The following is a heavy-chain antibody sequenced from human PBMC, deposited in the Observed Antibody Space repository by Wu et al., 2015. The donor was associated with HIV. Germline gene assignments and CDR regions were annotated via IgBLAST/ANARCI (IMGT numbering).Heavy chain of an antibody. J-gene: IGHJ4*02. V-gene: IGHV1-2*02. Sequence: QVQLVQSGAEVKKPGASVKVSCKASGYTFIGYYIHWVRQAPGQGLEWMGWINPNSGGTKSAQKFQGRVTLTRDTSISTAYMELSSLRSDDTAVYYCARIPGDYGDHYDYWGQGTLVTVSS. CDR2: INPNSGGT. CDR3: ARIPGDYGDHYDY. CDR1: GYTFIGYY. D-gene: IGHD4-17*01.